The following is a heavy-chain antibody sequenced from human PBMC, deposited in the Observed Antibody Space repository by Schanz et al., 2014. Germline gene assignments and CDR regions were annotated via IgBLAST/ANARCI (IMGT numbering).Heavy chain of an antibody. Sequence: QVQLQESGPGLVKPSQTLSLTCTVSGGSISSGSYYWSWIRQPAGKGLEWIGYISYSGSTSFNPSLKSRVTISVDTSKNQFSLKLTSVTAADTAVYYCATNMVQGTISDAFDIWDQGTMVTVSS. V-gene: IGHV4-31*03. CDR3: ATNMVQGTISDAFDI. J-gene: IGHJ3*02. D-gene: IGHD3-10*01. CDR1: GGSISSGSYY. CDR2: ISYSGST.